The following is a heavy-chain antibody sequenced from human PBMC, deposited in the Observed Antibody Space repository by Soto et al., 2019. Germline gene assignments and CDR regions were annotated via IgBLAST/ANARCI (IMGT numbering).Heavy chain of an antibody. D-gene: IGHD1-26*01. CDR3: ARWYRGWELLYGMDV. CDR2: IIPIFGTA. Sequence: SVKVSCKASGGTFSSYAISWVRQAPGQGLEWMGGIIPIFGTANYAQKFQGRVTITADESTSTAYMELSSLRSEDTAVYYCARWYRGWELLYGMDVWGQGTTVTVSS. J-gene: IGHJ6*02. V-gene: IGHV1-69*13. CDR1: GGTFSSYA.